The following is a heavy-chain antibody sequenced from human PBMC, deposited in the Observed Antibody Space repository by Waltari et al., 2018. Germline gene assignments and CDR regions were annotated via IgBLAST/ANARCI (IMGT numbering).Heavy chain of an antibody. J-gene: IGHJ5*02. Sequence: EVQLLESGGGLVQPGGSLRLSCAASGSTFGNYWMSWVRQAPGKGLEWVANINQDGSTKNSMDSVKGRFTISRDNADNSLYLQLNSLRAEDTAFYYCARVVSRTRQFDPWGQGTLVTVSP. D-gene: IGHD1-7*01. CDR1: GSTFGNYW. V-gene: IGHV3-7*04. CDR3: ARVVSRTRQFDP. CDR2: INQDGSTK.